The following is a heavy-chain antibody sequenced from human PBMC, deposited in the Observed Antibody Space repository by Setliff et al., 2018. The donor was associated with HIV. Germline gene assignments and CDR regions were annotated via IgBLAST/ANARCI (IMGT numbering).Heavy chain of an antibody. CDR2: IYYTGST. J-gene: IGHJ4*02. D-gene: IGHD6-6*01. CDR1: GDSVSNSHYY. Sequence: SETLSLTSSVSGDSVSNSHYYWAWIRQPPGKGLEWIGTIYYTGSTYYSPSLKSRVAISIDTFRDQFSLSLTSVTAADTAVYYCARHPKAGPTIATRGGYFDYWGQGALVTVSS. CDR3: ARHPKAGPTIATRGGYFDY. V-gene: IGHV4-39*01.